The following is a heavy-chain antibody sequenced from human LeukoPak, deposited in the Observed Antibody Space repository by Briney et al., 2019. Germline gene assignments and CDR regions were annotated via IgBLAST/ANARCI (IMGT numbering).Heavy chain of an antibody. D-gene: IGHD3-10*01. J-gene: IGHJ4*02. V-gene: IGHV1-46*01. Sequence: ASVKVSCKASGYTFTSYYMHWVRQAPGQGLEWMGIINPSGGSTSYAQKFQGSVTMTRDTSTSTVYMELSSLRSEDTAVYYCARDHYYYGSGSYYNPLGYWGQGTLVTVSS. CDR2: INPSGGST. CDR3: ARDHYYYGSGSYYNPLGY. CDR1: GYTFTSYY.